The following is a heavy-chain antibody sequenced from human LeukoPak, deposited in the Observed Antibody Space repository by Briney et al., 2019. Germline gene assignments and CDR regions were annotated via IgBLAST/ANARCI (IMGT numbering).Heavy chain of an antibody. CDR2: IYSDNT. Sequence: GGSLRLSCTVSGFTVSSNSMSWVRQAPGKGLEWVSFIYSDNTHYSDSVKGRFTISRDNSKNTLYLQMNSLRSEDTAVYYCAAARATAAQIDYWGQGTLVTVSS. D-gene: IGHD6-6*01. CDR3: AAARATAAQIDY. CDR1: GFTVSSNS. J-gene: IGHJ4*02. V-gene: IGHV3-53*01.